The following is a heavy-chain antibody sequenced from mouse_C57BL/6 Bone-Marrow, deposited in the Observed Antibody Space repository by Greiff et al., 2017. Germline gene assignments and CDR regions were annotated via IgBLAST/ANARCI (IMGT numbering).Heavy chain of an antibody. J-gene: IGHJ4*01. CDR3: ARRGDYYAMDY. CDR2: ISNGGGST. CDR1: GFTFSDYY. Sequence: EVQRVESGGGLVQPGGSLKLACAASGFTFSDYYMYSVRQTPEKRLEWVAYISNGGGSTYYPDTVEGRFTISRDNAKNTLYLQMSRLKSEDTAMYYCARRGDYYAMDYWGQGTSVTVSS. V-gene: IGHV5-12*01.